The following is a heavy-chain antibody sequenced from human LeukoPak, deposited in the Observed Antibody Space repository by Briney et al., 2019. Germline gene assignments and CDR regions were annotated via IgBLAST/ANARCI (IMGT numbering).Heavy chain of an antibody. D-gene: IGHD3-10*01. CDR2: IKSKTDGGTT. J-gene: IGHJ4*02. V-gene: IGHV3-15*01. CDR3: TTGSCYGSGSYFPIY. Sequence: GGSLRLSCAASGFTFSNAWMSWVRQAPGKGLEWVGRIKSKTDGGTTDYAAPVKGRFTISRDDSKNTLYLQMNSLKTEDTAVYYCTTGSCYGSGSYFPIYWGQGTLVTVSS. CDR1: GFTFSNAW.